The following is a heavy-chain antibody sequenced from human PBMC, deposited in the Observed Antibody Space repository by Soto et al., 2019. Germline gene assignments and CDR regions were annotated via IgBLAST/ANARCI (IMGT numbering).Heavy chain of an antibody. CDR1: GYRFTSVW. CDR3: TKGATSPFGS. D-gene: IGHD3-16*01. J-gene: IGHJ4*02. Sequence: PGESLKISCQGSGYRFTSVWIGWVRQMPGKGLEWLGNVYPSDSDVRYSPSFEGRVTISSDNSINTAYLHLLNLKASDTAIYYCTKGATSPFGSWGQGTRVTVSS. V-gene: IGHV5-51*01. CDR2: VYPSDSDV.